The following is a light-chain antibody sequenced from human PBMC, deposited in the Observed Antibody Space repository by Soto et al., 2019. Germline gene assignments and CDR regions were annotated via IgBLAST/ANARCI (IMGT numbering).Light chain of an antibody. CDR3: QQYNSYSRT. CDR1: QSINTW. CDR2: DAS. V-gene: IGKV1-5*01. J-gene: IGKJ1*01. Sequence: DIQTTQSPSTLSASVGDRVTVTCRASQSINTWLAWYQQKPGKAPKLLIYDASSLQSGVPSRFTGRGSGTEFTLTISSLQPDDFATYYCQQYNSYSRTFGQGTKVDIK.